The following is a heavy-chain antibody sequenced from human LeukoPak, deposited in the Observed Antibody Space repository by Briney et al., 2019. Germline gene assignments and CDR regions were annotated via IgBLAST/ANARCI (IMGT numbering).Heavy chain of an antibody. V-gene: IGHV3-21*01. CDR3: ARGPTPQTYYYDSSGYSD. D-gene: IGHD3-22*01. Sequence: GGSLRLSCAASGFTFSSYSMNWVRQAPGKGLEWVSSISSSSTYIYYADSVNGRFTIPRDNAKNSLYLQMNSLRAEDTAMYYCARGPTPQTYYYDSSGYSDWGQGTLVTVSS. J-gene: IGHJ4*02. CDR2: ISSSSTYI. CDR1: GFTFSSYS.